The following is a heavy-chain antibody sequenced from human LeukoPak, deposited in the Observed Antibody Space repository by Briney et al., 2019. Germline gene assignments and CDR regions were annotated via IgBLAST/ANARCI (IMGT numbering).Heavy chain of an antibody. J-gene: IGHJ4*02. V-gene: IGHV3-66*01. D-gene: IGHD1-14*01. CDR1: GFTASSTY. CDR3: AKVGNRYFDY. Sequence: GGSLRLSCAVSGFTASSTYITCVRQAPGKGLEWVSFIYTGDSTYYADSVKGRFTISRDNSKNTLYLQMNSLRAEDTAVYYCAKVGNRYFDYWGQGPLVTVSS. CDR2: IYTGDST.